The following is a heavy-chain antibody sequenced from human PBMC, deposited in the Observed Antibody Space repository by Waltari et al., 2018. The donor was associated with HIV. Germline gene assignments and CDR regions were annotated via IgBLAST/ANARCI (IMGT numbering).Heavy chain of an antibody. D-gene: IGHD2-15*01. CDR3: ARGGYGHGFDV. Sequence: VQLVESGGGLGQPGGSLRLSCAASGFTFSTYCMHWVRQAPGKGLVWVSRMDNDGSSTSYADSVKGRFTVSRDNAKNTLNLQLNSLRAEDTALYFCARGGYGHGFDVWGQGTMVTVSA. CDR2: MDNDGSST. V-gene: IGHV3-74*01. J-gene: IGHJ3*01. CDR1: GFTFSTYC.